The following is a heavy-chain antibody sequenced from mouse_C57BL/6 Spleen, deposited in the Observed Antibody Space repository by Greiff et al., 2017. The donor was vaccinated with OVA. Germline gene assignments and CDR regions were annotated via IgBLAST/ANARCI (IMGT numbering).Heavy chain of an antibody. CDR2: INPNNGGT. CDR1: GYTFTDYY. CDR3: ARVGLLRSNWYFDV. Sequence: EVQLQQSGPELVKPGASVKISCKASGYTFTDYYMNWVKQSHGKSLEWIGDINPNNGGTSYNQKFKGKATLTVDKSSSTAYMELRSLTSEDSAVYYCARVGLLRSNWYFDVWGTGTTVTVSS. V-gene: IGHV1-26*01. D-gene: IGHD1-1*01. J-gene: IGHJ1*03.